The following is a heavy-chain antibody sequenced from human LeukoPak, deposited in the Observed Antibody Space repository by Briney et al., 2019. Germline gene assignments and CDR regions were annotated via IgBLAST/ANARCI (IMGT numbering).Heavy chain of an antibody. V-gene: IGHV4-61*02. CDR2: IYTSGST. Sequence: SETLSLTCTVSGGAISSDTYYWSWIRQPAVKGLEWIGRIYTSGSTNYNPSLKSRVTISLDTSKNQFSLKLSSVTAADTAVYYCARELGIWGQGTLVTVSS. CDR1: GGAISSDTYY. J-gene: IGHJ4*02. D-gene: IGHD3-16*01. CDR3: ARELGI.